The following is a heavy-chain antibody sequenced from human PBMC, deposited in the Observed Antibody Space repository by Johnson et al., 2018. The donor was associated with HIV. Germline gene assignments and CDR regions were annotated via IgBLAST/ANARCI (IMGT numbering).Heavy chain of an antibody. J-gene: IGHJ3*02. D-gene: IGHD3-16*01. CDR2: IGAGGDT. Sequence: HWVRQVTGKGLEWVSVIGAGGDTQYADSVKGRFTVSRDKSKNTLYLQMKSLRPEDTAVYYCARGLGLQQIDIWGQGTMVTVSS. CDR3: ARGLGLQQIDI. V-gene: IGHV3-13*01.